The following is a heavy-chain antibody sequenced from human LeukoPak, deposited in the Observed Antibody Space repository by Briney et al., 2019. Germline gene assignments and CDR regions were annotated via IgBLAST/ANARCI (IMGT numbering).Heavy chain of an antibody. V-gene: IGHV3-23*01. J-gene: IGHJ4*02. CDR1: GFTVSSNY. CDR3: AKDKIVGAIFRFDY. D-gene: IGHD1-26*01. CDR2: ISGSGGST. Sequence: GGSLRLSCAASGFTVSSNYMSWVRQAPGKGLEWVSGISGSGGSTDYADSVKGRFTISRDNSKNTLYLQMNSLRAEDTAVYYCAKDKIVGAIFRFDYWGQGTLVTVSS.